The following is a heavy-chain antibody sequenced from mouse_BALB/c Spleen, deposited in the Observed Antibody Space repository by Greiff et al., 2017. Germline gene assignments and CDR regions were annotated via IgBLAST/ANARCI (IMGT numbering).Heavy chain of an antibody. CDR2: INPYNGAT. J-gene: IGHJ2*01. Sequence: EVQLQQSGPELVKPGASVKISCKASGYSFTGYYMHWVKQSHVKSLEWIGRINPYNGATSYNQNFKDKASLTVDKSSSTAYMELHSLTSEDSAVYYCARGRYDTGDYWGQGTTLTVSS. D-gene: IGHD2-14*01. CDR1: GYSFTGYY. V-gene: IGHV1-31*01. CDR3: ARGRYDTGDY.